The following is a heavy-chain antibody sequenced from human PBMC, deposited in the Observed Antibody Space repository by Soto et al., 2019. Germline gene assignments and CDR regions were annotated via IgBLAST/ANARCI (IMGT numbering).Heavy chain of an antibody. Sequence: TLSLTCAVYGGSFSGYYWSWIRQPPGKGLEWIGEINHSGSTNYNPSLKSRVTISVDTSKNQFSLKLSSVTAADTAVYYCARDGVGATTAAFDYWGQGTLVTVSS. CDR3: ARDGVGATTAAFDY. J-gene: IGHJ4*02. CDR2: INHSGST. D-gene: IGHD1-26*01. V-gene: IGHV4-34*01. CDR1: GGSFSGYY.